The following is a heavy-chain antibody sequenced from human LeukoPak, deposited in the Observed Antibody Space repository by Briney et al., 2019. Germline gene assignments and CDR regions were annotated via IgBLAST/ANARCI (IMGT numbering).Heavy chain of an antibody. CDR1: GFTVSSNY. J-gene: IGHJ4*02. D-gene: IGHD2-8*01. Sequence: GGSLRLSCVVSGFTVSSNYMSWVRQAPGKGLEWVSLIYSGGSTYYADSVKGRFTISRDNSKNTLYLQMNSLKTEDTAVYYCTTETGYCTNGVCYGGKFDYWGQGTLVTVSS. CDR2: IYSGGST. V-gene: IGHV3-53*01. CDR3: TTETGYCTNGVCYGGKFDY.